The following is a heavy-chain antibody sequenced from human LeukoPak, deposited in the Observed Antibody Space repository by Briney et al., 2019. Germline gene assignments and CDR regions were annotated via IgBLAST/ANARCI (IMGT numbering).Heavy chain of an antibody. CDR3: ARSLLWFGELSTVDY. CDR2: IYDSGST. Sequence: SQTLSLTCTVSGGSISSGGYYWSWIRQHPGKGLEWIGYIYDSGSTYYNPSLKSRVTISVDTSKNQFSLKLSSVTAADTAVYYCARSLLWFGELSTVDYWGQGTLVTVSS. CDR1: GGSISSGGYY. D-gene: IGHD3-10*01. V-gene: IGHV4-31*03. J-gene: IGHJ4*02.